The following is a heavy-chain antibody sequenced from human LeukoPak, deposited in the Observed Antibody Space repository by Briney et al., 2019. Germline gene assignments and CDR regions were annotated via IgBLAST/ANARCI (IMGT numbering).Heavy chain of an antibody. CDR3: ARDGNFDY. V-gene: IGHV1-2*02. Sequence: ASVKVSCKASGYTFTDYYMHWVRQAPGQGLEWIGWINPNSGGTNFAQKFQGRVTMTRGTSISTAYMELSRLRSDDTAVYYCARDGNFDYWGQGTLVTVSS. CDR2: INPNSGGT. CDR1: GYTFTDYY. D-gene: IGHD1-26*01. J-gene: IGHJ4*02.